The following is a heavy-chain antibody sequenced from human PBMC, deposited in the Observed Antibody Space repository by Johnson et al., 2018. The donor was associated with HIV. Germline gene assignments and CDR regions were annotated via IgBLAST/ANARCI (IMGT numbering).Heavy chain of an antibody. J-gene: IGHJ3*02. CDR3: ARVRLELGDAFDI. CDR2: IKQDGGER. CDR1: GFTFSSYT. V-gene: IGHV3-7*05. Sequence: VQLVESGGGVVQPGRSLRLSCTASGFTFSSYTIYWVRQATGKGLECVANIKQDGGERYYVDSVKGRFTISRDNSKKSLYLQLNSQRAEDTAVYYCARVRLELGDAFDIWGQGTMVTISS. D-gene: IGHD1-7*01.